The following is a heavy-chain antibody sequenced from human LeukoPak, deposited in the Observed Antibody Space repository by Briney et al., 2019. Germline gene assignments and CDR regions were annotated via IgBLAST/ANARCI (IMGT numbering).Heavy chain of an antibody. J-gene: IGHJ4*02. CDR1: GFTFSSYG. V-gene: IGHV3-30*18. D-gene: IGHD5-24*01. CDR3: SKGVRRDGYNPTPCPLDY. Sequence: PGGSLRLSCAASGFTFSSYGMHWVRQAPGKGLEWVAVISYDGSNKYYADSVKGRFTISRDNSKNTLYLQMNSLRAEDTAVYYCSKGVRRDGYNPTPCPLDYWGQGTLVTVSS. CDR2: ISYDGSNK.